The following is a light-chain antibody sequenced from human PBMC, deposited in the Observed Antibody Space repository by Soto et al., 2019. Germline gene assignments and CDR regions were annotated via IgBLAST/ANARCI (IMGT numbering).Light chain of an antibody. J-gene: IGLJ3*02. V-gene: IGLV2-23*01. CDR3: CSYTGTSSWV. Sequence: QSALTQPASVSGSPGQSITFSCTGTSSDVGTYNLVSWYQQRPGKAPKLMIFESTKRPSGVSNRFSGSKSGNTASLTISGLQAEDEADYYCCSYTGTSSWVFGGGTKLTVL. CDR2: EST. CDR1: SSDVGTYNL.